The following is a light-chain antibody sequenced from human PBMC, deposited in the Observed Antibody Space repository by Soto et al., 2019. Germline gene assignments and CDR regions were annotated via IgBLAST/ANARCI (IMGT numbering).Light chain of an antibody. Sequence: QSALTQPRSVSGSPGQSVTISCTGTGSDVGGYNYVSWYQQYPDKAPKVMIYDVTKRPAGVPDRFSGSKSSNTASLTISGLQADDEADYYCCSYAGSYTYVFGTGTKLTVL. V-gene: IGLV2-11*01. CDR3: CSYAGSYTYV. J-gene: IGLJ1*01. CDR2: DVT. CDR1: GSDVGGYNY.